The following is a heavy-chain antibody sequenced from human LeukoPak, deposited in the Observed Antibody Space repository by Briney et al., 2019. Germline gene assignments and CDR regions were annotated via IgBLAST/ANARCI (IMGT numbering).Heavy chain of an antibody. V-gene: IGHV4-4*07. CDR1: GGTISSYY. CDR3: ARDVLWFGEGAFDI. Sequence: KPSETLSLTCTVSGGTISSYYWSWIRQPAGKGLEWIGRIYTSGSTNDNPSLKSRVTMSVDTSKNQFSLKLSSVTAADTAVYYCARDVLWFGEGAFDIWGQGTMVTVSS. D-gene: IGHD3-10*01. J-gene: IGHJ3*02. CDR2: IYTSGST.